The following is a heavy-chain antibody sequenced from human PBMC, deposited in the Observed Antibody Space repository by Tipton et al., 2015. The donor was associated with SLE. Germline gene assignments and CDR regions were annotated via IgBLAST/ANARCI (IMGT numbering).Heavy chain of an antibody. V-gene: IGHV4-59*01. CDR1: GGSISNYY. J-gene: IGHJ4*02. D-gene: IGHD2-2*01. Sequence: TLSLTCTVSGGSISNYYWNWIRQPPGKGLEWIGYIFYSGSTNYNPSLKSRVTISVDTSKNQFSLKLKSVTAADSAVYYCARERYCSGASCYAPDYWGPGTLVTVSS. CDR2: IFYSGST. CDR3: ARERYCSGASCYAPDY.